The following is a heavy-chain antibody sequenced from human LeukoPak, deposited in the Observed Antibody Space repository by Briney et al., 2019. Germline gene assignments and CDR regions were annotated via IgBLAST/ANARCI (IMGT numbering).Heavy chain of an antibody. V-gene: IGHV1-46*01. CDR2: INPSGGST. CDR3: AKDVGKWESLHFFDY. J-gene: IGHJ4*02. Sequence: ASVKVSCKASGYTFTSYYMHWARQAPGQGLEWMGIINPSGGSTSYAQKFQGRVTMTRDTSTSTVYMELSSLRSEDTAVYYCAKDVGKWESLHFFDYWGQGTLVTVSS. D-gene: IGHD1-26*01. CDR1: GYTFTSYY.